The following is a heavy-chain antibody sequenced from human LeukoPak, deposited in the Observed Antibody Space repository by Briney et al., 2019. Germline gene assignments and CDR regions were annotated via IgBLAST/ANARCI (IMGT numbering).Heavy chain of an antibody. J-gene: IGHJ4*02. CDR3: ARQGYSSSSYKGRVRGYYFDY. CDR2: IYYTGST. D-gene: IGHD6-6*01. CDR1: GGSISSYF. Sequence: PSETLSLTCTVSGGSISSYFWSWIRQPPGKGLEWIGYIYYTGSTSYNPSLKSRVTISVDTSKNQFSLKLSSVTAADTAVYYCARQGYSSSSYKGRVRGYYFDYWGQGTLVTVSS. V-gene: IGHV4-59*12.